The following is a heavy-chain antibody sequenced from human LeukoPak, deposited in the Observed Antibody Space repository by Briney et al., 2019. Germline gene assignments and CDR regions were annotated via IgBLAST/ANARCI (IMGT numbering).Heavy chain of an antibody. Sequence: PSETLSLTCIVSGGSISSGDYYWSWIRQPPGKGLEWTGYIFYSGSTYYNPSLKSRVTISVDTSKNQFSLKLSSVTAADTAVYYCARGASSITIFGVIPDAFDIWGQGTMVTVSS. V-gene: IGHV4-30-4*01. J-gene: IGHJ3*02. CDR1: GGSISSGDYY. CDR3: ARGASSITIFGVIPDAFDI. D-gene: IGHD3-3*01. CDR2: IFYSGST.